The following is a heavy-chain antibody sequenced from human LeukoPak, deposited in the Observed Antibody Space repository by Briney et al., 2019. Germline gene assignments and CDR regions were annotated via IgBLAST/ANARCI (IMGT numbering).Heavy chain of an antibody. J-gene: IGHJ4*02. D-gene: IGHD3-3*01. Sequence: GGSLRLSCAASGFTFSSYAMSWVRQAPGKGLEWVSAISGSGGSTYYADSVKGRFTISRDNSKNTLYLQVNSLRAEDTAVYYCARNFGVVIPIDYWGQGTLVTVSS. CDR2: ISGSGGST. V-gene: IGHV3-23*01. CDR1: GFTFSSYA. CDR3: ARNFGVVIPIDY.